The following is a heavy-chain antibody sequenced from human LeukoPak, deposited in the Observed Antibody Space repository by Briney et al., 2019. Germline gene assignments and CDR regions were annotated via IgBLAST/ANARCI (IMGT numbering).Heavy chain of an antibody. CDR3: ARDLYGDYSFDH. CDR2: INTKTGNP. CDR1: GYTFTTYA. J-gene: IGHJ4*02. Sequence: GASVKVSCKASGYTFTTYAMNWVRQAPGQGLEWMGWINTKTGNPTYARGVAGRFVFSSNTSVSTAFLQISSLKAEDTAIYYCARDLYGDYSFDHWGQGTQVTVSS. D-gene: IGHD4-17*01. V-gene: IGHV7-4-1*02.